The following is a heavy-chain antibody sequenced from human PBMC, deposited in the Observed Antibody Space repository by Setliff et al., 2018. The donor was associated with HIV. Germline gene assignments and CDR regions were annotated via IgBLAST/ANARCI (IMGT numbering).Heavy chain of an antibody. J-gene: IGHJ4*02. V-gene: IGHV4-34*01. Sequence: PSETLSLTCAVYGGSFSGFYWSWIRQAPGKGLEWIGEINHSGKTNYNPSLKSRITISVDTSKNQFSLRLSSVTAADTAVYYCARQGLVLVPASIDWRLPPSPIDYWGQGALVTVSS. D-gene: IGHD2-2*01. CDR1: GGSFSGFY. CDR2: INHSGKT. CDR3: ARQGLVLVPASIDWRLPPSPIDY.